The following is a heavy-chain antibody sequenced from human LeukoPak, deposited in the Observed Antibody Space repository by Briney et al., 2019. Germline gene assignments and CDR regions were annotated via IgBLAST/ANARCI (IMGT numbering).Heavy chain of an antibody. V-gene: IGHV4-30-4*08. Sequence: SQTLSLTCTVSGGSISSGDYYWSWIRQPPGKGLEWIGYIYYSGSTYYNPSLKSRVTISVDTSKNQFYLKLSSVTAADTAVYYCARGDYCGGDCYSDYFDYWGQGTLVTVSS. D-gene: IGHD2-21*01. CDR3: ARGDYCGGDCYSDYFDY. CDR1: GGSISSGDYY. J-gene: IGHJ4*02. CDR2: IYYSGST.